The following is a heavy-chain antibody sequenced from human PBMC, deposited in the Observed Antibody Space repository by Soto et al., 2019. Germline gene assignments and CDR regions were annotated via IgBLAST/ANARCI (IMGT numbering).Heavy chain of an antibody. J-gene: IGHJ6*02. CDR2: IFPIFGTA. Sequence: SVKVSCRASGGTFSSYAISWVRQAPGQGLEWMGGIFPIFGTANYAQKFQGRVTITADESTSTAYMELSSLRSEDTAVYYCAREMAISGGGGYYYGMDVWGQGTTVTVSS. D-gene: IGHD2-15*01. V-gene: IGHV1-69*13. CDR3: AREMAISGGGGYYYGMDV. CDR1: GGTFSSYA.